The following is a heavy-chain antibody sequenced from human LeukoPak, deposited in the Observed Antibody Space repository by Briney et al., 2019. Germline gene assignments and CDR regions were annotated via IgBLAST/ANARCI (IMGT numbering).Heavy chain of an antibody. CDR3: ANLRGNNWYIEY. V-gene: IGHV3-30*18. J-gene: IGHJ4*02. D-gene: IGHD1-1*01. CDR2: VSYVGKNT. CDR1: GFTFRNYG. Sequence: TGGSLRLSCAASGFTFRNYGMHWVRQAPGKGLEWVAVVSYVGKNTYYVDSVKGRFTVSRDNSKNTLYLQMNSLRVEDTAVYYCANLRGNNWYIEYWGQGTLVTVSS.